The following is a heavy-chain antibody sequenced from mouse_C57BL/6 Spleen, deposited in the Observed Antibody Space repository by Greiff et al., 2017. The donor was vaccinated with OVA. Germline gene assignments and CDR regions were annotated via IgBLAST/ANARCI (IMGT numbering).Heavy chain of an antibody. D-gene: IGHD1-1*01. J-gene: IGHJ4*01. Sequence: QVQLQQPGAELVMPGASVKLSCKASGYTFTSYWMHWVKQRPGQGLAWIGEIDPSDSYTNSNPQFKGKSTLTVDKSSSTAYMQLSSLTSEDSAVYYCARGYYGKDAMDYWGQGTSVTVSS. CDR3: ARGYYGKDAMDY. CDR2: IDPSDSYT. V-gene: IGHV1-69*01. CDR1: GYTFTSYW.